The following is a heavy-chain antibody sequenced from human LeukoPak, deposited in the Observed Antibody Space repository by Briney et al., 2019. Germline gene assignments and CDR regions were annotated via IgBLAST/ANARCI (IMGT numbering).Heavy chain of an antibody. V-gene: IGHV3-11*01. CDR1: GFTFSDYY. J-gene: IGHJ3*02. CDR2: ISSSGSTI. D-gene: IGHD1-26*01. CDR3: ARDVHPELDAFDI. Sequence: KSGGSLRLSCAASGFTFSDYYMSWIRQAPGKGLEWVSYISSSGSTIYYADSVKGRFTISRDNAKNSLYLQMNSLRAEDTAVYYCARDVHPELDAFDIWGQGTMVTVSS.